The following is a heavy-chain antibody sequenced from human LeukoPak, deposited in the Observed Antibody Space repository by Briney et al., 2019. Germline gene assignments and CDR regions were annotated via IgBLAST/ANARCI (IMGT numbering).Heavy chain of an antibody. D-gene: IGHD5-18*01. CDR2: INPNSGGT. J-gene: IGHJ4*02. V-gene: IGHV1-2*02. CDR3: ATNLNTAPY. CDR1: GYTFTAYQ. Sequence: GASVKVSCKASGYTFTAYQVHWVRQAPGQGLEWMGWINPNSGGTNYAREFQGRVTMTRDTSISTAYMELSRLRSDDTAVYYCATNLNTAPYWGQGTLVTVSS.